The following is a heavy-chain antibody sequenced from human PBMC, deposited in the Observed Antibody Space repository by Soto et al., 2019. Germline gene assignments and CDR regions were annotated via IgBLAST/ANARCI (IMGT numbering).Heavy chain of an antibody. D-gene: IGHD6-6*01. CDR2: ISGSGGST. CDR3: AKDRSVGRGIAARYDY. J-gene: IGHJ4*02. CDR1: GFPFSSYA. Sequence: PGGSLRLSCAASGFPFSSYAMSWVRQAPGKGLEWVSAISGSGGSTYYADSVKGRFTISRDNSKNTLYLQMNSLRAEDTAVYYCAKDRSVGRGIAARYDYWGQGTLVTVS. V-gene: IGHV3-23*01.